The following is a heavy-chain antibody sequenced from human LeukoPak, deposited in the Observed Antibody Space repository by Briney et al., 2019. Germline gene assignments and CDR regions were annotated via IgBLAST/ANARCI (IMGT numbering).Heavy chain of an antibody. V-gene: IGHV1-2*02. J-gene: IGHJ6*02. CDR3: ARSPTYYYGSGSPYGMDV. CDR1: GYTFTGYY. D-gene: IGHD3-10*01. Sequence: ASVKVSCKASGYTFTGYYMHWVRQAPGQGLEWMGWINPNSGGTNYAQKFQGRVTMTRDTSISTDYMELSRLRSDDTAAYYCARSPTYYYGSGSPYGMDVWGQGTTVTVSS. CDR2: INPNSGGT.